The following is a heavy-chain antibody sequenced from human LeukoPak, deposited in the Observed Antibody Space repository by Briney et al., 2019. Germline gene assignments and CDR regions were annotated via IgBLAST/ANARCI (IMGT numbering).Heavy chain of an antibody. CDR1: GGSISSYY. Sequence: SETLSLTCTVSGGSISSYYWSWIRQPPGKGLEWIGYIYYSGSTNYNPSLKSRVTISVDTSKNQFSLKLSSVTAADTAVYYCARDKGYYDSSGSKLFDIWGQGTMVTVSS. CDR3: ARDKGYYDSSGSKLFDI. D-gene: IGHD3-22*01. CDR2: IYYSGST. V-gene: IGHV4-59*01. J-gene: IGHJ3*02.